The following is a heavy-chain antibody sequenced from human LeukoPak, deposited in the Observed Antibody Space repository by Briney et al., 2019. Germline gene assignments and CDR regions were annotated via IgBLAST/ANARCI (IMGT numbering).Heavy chain of an antibody. J-gene: IGHJ4*02. CDR1: GYTFTSYD. CDR3: AIRFSRGSGSAIDY. Sequence: ASVKVSCKASGYTFTSYDINWVRQATGQGLEWMGWMNPNSANTGYAQNFQGRVTMTRNTSISTAYMELSSLRSENTAVYYCAIRFSRGSGSAIDYWGQGTLVTVSS. V-gene: IGHV1-8*01. D-gene: IGHD3-10*01. CDR2: MNPNSANT.